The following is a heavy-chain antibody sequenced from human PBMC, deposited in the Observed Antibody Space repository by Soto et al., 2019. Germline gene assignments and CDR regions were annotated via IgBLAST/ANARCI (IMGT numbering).Heavy chain of an antibody. CDR1: GFSFSSYE. D-gene: IGHD1-7*01. J-gene: IGHJ4*02. CDR2: ISSSGKTI. Sequence: EVQLVESGGGLVQPGGSLRLSCAASGFSFSSYEMNWVRQAPGKGLEWISYISSSGKTIFYADSVKGRFTISRDNAKNSLYLQMHSLRVEDTAVYYCARPMAGTWGQGTLVTVSS. V-gene: IGHV3-48*03. CDR3: ARPMAGT.